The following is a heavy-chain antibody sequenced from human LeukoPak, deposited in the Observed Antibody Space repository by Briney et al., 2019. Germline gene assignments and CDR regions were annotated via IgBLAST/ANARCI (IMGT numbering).Heavy chain of an antibody. CDR2: MYHNGST. Sequence: SETLSLTCTVSGGSISSISYYWGWIRQPPGKGLEWIGSMYHNGSTYYNPSLKSRVTISVDTSKNQFSLKLSSVTAADTAVYYCARASSQGWLQRRAVDYWGQGTLVTVSS. CDR3: ARASSQGWLQRRAVDY. CDR1: GGSISSISYY. J-gene: IGHJ4*02. D-gene: IGHD5-24*01. V-gene: IGHV4-39*07.